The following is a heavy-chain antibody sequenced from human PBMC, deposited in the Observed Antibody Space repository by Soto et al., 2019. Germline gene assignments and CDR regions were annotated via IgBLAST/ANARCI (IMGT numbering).Heavy chain of an antibody. CDR3: ARGEAVAGHQFDY. D-gene: IGHD6-19*01. V-gene: IGHV4-4*02. Sequence: QVQLQESGPGVVKPSGTLSLTCAVSGGSISSSNWWTWVRQPPGKGLEWIGEIYHSGSTTYNPSLTSRVTISVDKSKNKFSLKLSSVTAADTAVYYCARGEAVAGHQFDYWGQGTLVTVSS. CDR1: GGSISSSNW. CDR2: IYHSGST. J-gene: IGHJ4*02.